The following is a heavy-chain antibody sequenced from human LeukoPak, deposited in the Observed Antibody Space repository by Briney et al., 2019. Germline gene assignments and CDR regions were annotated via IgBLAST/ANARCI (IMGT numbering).Heavy chain of an antibody. CDR3: ARDQGDDIAAAGTAGDY. CDR1: GVTFSHLW. J-gene: IGHJ4*02. Sequence: GGSLRLSCVVSGVTFSHLWMNWVRQAPGKGLEWVSYISSSSSTIYYADSVKGRFTISRDNAKNSLYLQMNSLRAEDTAVYYCARDQGDDIAAAGTAGDYWGQGTLVTVSS. D-gene: IGHD6-13*01. V-gene: IGHV3-48*01. CDR2: ISSSSSTI.